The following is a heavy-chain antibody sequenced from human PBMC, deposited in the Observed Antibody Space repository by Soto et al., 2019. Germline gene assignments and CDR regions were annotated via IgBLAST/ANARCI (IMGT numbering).Heavy chain of an antibody. V-gene: IGHV3-33*01. CDR3: ARALYYYFWSGQDAFDI. CDR1: GFTFSIYG. CDR2: IWYDGSNK. J-gene: IGHJ3*02. Sequence: QVQLVESGGGVVQPGRSLRLSCAASGFTFSIYGMHWVRQAPGKGLEWVAVIWYDGSNKYYADSVKGRFTISRDNSKNTLYLQMNSLRAEDTAVYYCARALYYYFWSGQDAFDIWGQGTMVTVSS. D-gene: IGHD3-3*01.